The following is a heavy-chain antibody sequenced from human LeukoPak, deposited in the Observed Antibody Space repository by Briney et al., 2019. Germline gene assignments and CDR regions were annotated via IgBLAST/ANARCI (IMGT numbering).Heavy chain of an antibody. J-gene: IGHJ4*02. CDR2: MSYDGSDE. CDR3: ARVQQYTNGLIDQYFDY. CDR1: GFTFSSYA. Sequence: QPGGSLRLSCAASGFTFSSYAMYWVRQAPGKGLEWVALMSYDGSDEYYADSVRGRFTISRDNSKNTLHLHVNSLSTEDTAVYYCARVQQYTNGLIDQYFDYWGQGVRVTVSS. V-gene: IGHV3-30*04. D-gene: IGHD2-8*01.